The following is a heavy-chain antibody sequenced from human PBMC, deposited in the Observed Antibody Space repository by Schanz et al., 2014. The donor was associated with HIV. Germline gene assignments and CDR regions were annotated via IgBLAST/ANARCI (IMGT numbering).Heavy chain of an antibody. V-gene: IGHV3-30*18. CDR2: ISYDGRNK. D-gene: IGHD3-22*01. CDR1: GFTFSRYW. Sequence: VQLVESGGGLVQPGGSLRLSCAASGFTFSRYWMTWVRQAPGKGLEWVAVISYDGRNKKFANSVKGRFTISRDNSKNTVYLQAKSLRPEDTAVYYCAKDRNQYDSRYIGKGNYYYYYGMDVWGQGTTVTVSS. J-gene: IGHJ6*02. CDR3: AKDRNQYDSRYIGKGNYYYYYGMDV.